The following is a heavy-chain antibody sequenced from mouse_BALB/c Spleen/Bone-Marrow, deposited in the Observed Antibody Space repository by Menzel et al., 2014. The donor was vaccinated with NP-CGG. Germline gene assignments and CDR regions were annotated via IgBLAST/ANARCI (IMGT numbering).Heavy chain of an antibody. CDR2: ISDGGSYT. CDR3: ARDGNYYAMDY. Sequence: EVMLVESGGGLVKPGGSLKLSCAASGFTFNDYYMYWVRQTPEKRLEWVATISDGGSYTYYPDSVKGRFTISRDNAKNNLYLQMSSLKSEDTAMYYCARDGNYYAMDYWGQGTSVTVS. V-gene: IGHV5-4*02. CDR1: GFTFNDYY. J-gene: IGHJ4*01. D-gene: IGHD2-1*01.